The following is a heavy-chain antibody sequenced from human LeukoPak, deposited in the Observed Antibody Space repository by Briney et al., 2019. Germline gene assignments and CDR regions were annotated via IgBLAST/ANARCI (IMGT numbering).Heavy chain of an antibody. CDR3: ARDRGYGRFYFDC. CDR2: ISGSGSGGST. J-gene: IGHJ4*02. Sequence: GGSLRLSCAASGFTFSSSAMSWVRQAPGKGLEWVSSISGSGSGGSTYYADSVKGRFTISRDNSKNTLYLQMNSLRAEDTAIYYCARDRGYGRFYFDCWGQGTLVTVSS. V-gene: IGHV3-23*01. D-gene: IGHD5-12*01. CDR1: GFTFSSSA.